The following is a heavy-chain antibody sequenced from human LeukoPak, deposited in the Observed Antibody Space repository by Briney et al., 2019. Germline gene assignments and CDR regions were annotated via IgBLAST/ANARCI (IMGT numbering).Heavy chain of an antibody. D-gene: IGHD2-15*01. V-gene: IGHV3-30*18. Sequence: PGGSLRLSCAASGFTFSSYGMHWVRQAPGKGLEWVAVISYDGSNKYYADSVKGRFTISRDNSKNTLYLQMNSLRAEDTAVYYCAKDLYSILVVAPRAEYFQHWGQGTLVTVSS. CDR1: GFTFSSYG. CDR2: ISYDGSNK. CDR3: AKDLYSILVVAPRAEYFQH. J-gene: IGHJ1*01.